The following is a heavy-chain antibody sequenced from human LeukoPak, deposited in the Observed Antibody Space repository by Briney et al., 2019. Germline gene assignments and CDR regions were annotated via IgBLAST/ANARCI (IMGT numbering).Heavy chain of an antibody. D-gene: IGHD2-2*01. J-gene: IGHJ4*02. V-gene: IGHV3-21*06. CDR3: AGGELYCTSTSCFSVYFDY. CDR1: GFTFSSYG. Sequence: PGGSLRLSCAASGFTFSSYGMNWVRQTPGKGLEWVSSISSSSSYIFYADSVKGRFTISRDNAKNSLHLQMNSLRAEDTAVYYCAGGELYCTSTSCFSVYFDYWGQGTLVTVSS. CDR2: ISSSSSYI.